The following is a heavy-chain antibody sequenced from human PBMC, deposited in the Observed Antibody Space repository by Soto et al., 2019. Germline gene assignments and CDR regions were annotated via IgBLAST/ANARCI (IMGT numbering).Heavy chain of an antibody. Sequence: QVQLVQSGAEVKKPGASVKVSCKASGYTFSSYAISWVRRAPGQGLEWMGWIITYNGNTNYAQKLQGRVTMTTDTSTTTAYMDLRSLGSDDTAVYYCARTGPPVDYWGQGTLVTVSS. J-gene: IGHJ4*02. CDR2: IITYNGNT. V-gene: IGHV1-18*01. CDR3: ARTGPPVDY. CDR1: GYTFSSYA.